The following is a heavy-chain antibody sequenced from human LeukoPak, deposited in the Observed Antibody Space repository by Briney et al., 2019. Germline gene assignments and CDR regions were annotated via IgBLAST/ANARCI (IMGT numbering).Heavy chain of an antibody. D-gene: IGHD6-13*01. CDR1: GFTFNDYA. J-gene: IGHJ3*01. CDR3: TKRARKGIGAAGDGYDV. V-gene: IGHV3-9*01. Sequence: PGRSLRLSCAASGFTFNDYAMHWVRQAPGKGLEWVSGIGWNRVARDYADSVRGRFTISRDNAKNSLYLQMNSLRPEDTALYYCTKRARKGIGAAGDGYDVWGQGTMXT. CDR2: IGWNRVAR.